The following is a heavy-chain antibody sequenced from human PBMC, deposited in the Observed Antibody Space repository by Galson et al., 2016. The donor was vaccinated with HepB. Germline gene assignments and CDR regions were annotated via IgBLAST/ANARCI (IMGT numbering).Heavy chain of an antibody. Sequence: SLRLSCAASGFTFSSYGMHWVRQAPGKGLEWVAPIWSDGSNKYYADSVKGRFTISRDNSKNALYLQMNSLRAEDTAVYYCAREGHLWLACFDNWGQGTLVTVSS. CDR3: AREGHLWLACFDN. CDR2: IWSDGSNK. D-gene: IGHD3-22*01. J-gene: IGHJ4*02. V-gene: IGHV3-33*01. CDR1: GFTFSSYG.